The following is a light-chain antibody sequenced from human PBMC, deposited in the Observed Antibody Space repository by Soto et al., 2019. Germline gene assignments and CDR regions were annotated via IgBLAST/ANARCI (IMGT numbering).Light chain of an antibody. CDR1: QSISNY. J-gene: IGKJ4*01. CDR2: AAS. Sequence: DIQMTQSPSSLSASVGDRVTITCRASQSISNYLNWYQQKPGKAPKVLIYAASNLQSGVPSRFSGSGSGTDFTLTISSLQPEDFATYYCQQANSFPLTFGGGTKVEIK. CDR3: QQANSFPLT. V-gene: IGKV1-39*01.